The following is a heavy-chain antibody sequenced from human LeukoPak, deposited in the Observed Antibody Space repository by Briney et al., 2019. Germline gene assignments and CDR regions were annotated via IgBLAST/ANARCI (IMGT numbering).Heavy chain of an antibody. V-gene: IGHV3-33*01. CDR1: GFTFSSYG. J-gene: IGHJ1*01. CDR3: ARDKGTTMITRGYFQN. CDR2: IWYDGSNK. Sequence: GGSLRLSCAASGFTFSSYGMHWIRQAPGKGLEWLAVIWYDGSNKYYADSVKGRFTISRDNSKNTVYLQTNSPRVEDTAMYYCARDKGTTMITRGYFQNWGQGTLVTVSS. D-gene: IGHD3-16*01.